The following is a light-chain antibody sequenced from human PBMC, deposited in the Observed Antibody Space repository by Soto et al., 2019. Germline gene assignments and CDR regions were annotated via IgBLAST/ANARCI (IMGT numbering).Light chain of an antibody. Sequence: EIVLTQSPGTLSLSPGERATLSCRASQSINSRYLAWYQQKPGQAPRLLIYGASSRATGIPDRFSGSGSGTDFTLPISRREPEDFAVYYCQQFGSSPGFTFGPGTKVDIK. CDR2: GAS. CDR1: QSINSRY. J-gene: IGKJ3*01. CDR3: QQFGSSPGFT. V-gene: IGKV3-20*01.